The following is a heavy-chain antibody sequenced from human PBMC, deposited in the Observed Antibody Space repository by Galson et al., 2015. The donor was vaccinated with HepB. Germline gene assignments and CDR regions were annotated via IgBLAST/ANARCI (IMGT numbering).Heavy chain of an antibody. CDR3: ARQEPPAVGAY. CDR1: GFTFSSYA. J-gene: IGHJ4*02. Sequence: SLRLSCAASGFTFSSYAMHWVRQAPGKGLEWVAVISYDGSNKYYADSVKGRFTISRDNSKNTLFLQMNSLRAEDTAVYYCARQEPPAVGAYLGQGTLVTVSS. CDR2: ISYDGSNK. V-gene: IGHV3-30*04. D-gene: IGHD4-17*01.